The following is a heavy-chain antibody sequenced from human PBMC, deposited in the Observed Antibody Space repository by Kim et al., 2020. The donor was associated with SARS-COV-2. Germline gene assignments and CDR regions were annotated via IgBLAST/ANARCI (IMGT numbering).Heavy chain of an antibody. CDR3: ASWVAYGDDDDAFDI. J-gene: IGHJ3*02. Sequence: QKFQGRVTMTRNTSISTAYMELSSLRSEDTAVYYCASWVAYGDDDDAFDIWGQGTMVTVSS. D-gene: IGHD4-17*01. V-gene: IGHV1-8*01.